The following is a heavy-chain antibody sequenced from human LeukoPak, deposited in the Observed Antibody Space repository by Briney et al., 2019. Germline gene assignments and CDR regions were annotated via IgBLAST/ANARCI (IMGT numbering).Heavy chain of an antibody. Sequence: SVKVSCKASGGTFSSYAISWVRQAPGQGLEWMGGIIPIFGTANYAQKFRGRVTITADKSTSTAYMELSSLRSEDTAVYYCAGDLGTVAAGSWWFDPWGQGTLVTVSS. J-gene: IGHJ5*02. CDR2: IIPIFGTA. CDR3: AGDLGTVAAGSWWFDP. CDR1: GGTFSSYA. D-gene: IGHD6-13*01. V-gene: IGHV1-69*06.